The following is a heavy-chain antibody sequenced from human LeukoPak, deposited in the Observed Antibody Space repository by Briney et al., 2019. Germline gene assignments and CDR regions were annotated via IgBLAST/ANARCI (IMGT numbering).Heavy chain of an antibody. D-gene: IGHD3-10*02. Sequence: PGGSLRLSCAASGFTFSSSAMNWVRQAPGKGLEWVSYISSSGSTIYYADSVKGRFTISRDNAKNSLYLQMNSLRAEDTAVYYCAELGITMIGGVWGKRTTVTISS. V-gene: IGHV3-48*03. J-gene: IGHJ6*04. CDR1: GFTFSSSA. CDR2: ISSSGSTI. CDR3: AELGITMIGGV.